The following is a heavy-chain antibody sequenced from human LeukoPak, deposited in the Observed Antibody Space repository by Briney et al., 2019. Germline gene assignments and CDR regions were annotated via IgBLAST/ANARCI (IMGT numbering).Heavy chain of an antibody. CDR2: ISGSGGST. Sequence: GGSLRLSCAASGFTFSSYGMSWVRQAPGKGLEWVSAISGSGGSTYYADSVKGRFTISRDNSKNTLYLQMNSLRAEDTAVYYCAKDRDPIVVVPAAILDYWGQGILVTVSS. D-gene: IGHD2-2*02. CDR1: GFTFSSYG. J-gene: IGHJ4*02. V-gene: IGHV3-23*01. CDR3: AKDRDPIVVVPAAILDY.